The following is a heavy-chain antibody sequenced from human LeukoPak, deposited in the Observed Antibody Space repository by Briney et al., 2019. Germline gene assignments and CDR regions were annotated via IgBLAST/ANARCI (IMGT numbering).Heavy chain of an antibody. CDR2: ISSSGDTM. CDR1: GFTFSSYE. D-gene: IGHD3-22*01. V-gene: IGHV3-48*03. Sequence: GGSLRLSCAASGFTFSSYEMNWVRQAPGKGLEWVSYISSSGDTMYYADSVKGRFTISRDNAKNSLYLQMNSLRAEDTAVYYCARDNYDSTTPYYFDYWGQGTLVTVSS. CDR3: ARDNYDSTTPYYFDY. J-gene: IGHJ4*02.